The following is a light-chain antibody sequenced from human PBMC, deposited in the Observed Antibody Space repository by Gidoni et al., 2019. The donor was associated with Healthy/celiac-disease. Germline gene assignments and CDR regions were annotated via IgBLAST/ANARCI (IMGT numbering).Light chain of an antibody. J-gene: IGLJ2*01. CDR3: AACDYSLHLPA. CDR2: SNN. CDR1: SSNIGSNT. Sequence: QSVLTQPHSASGHPGQRVTISCSGSSSNIGSNTANWYRQLPGTAPKLLIYSNNQRPSVVPDRFSGSKSATSASLAISGLQSEDESDYYCAACDYSLHLPAFGGGTKLTVL. V-gene: IGLV1-44*01.